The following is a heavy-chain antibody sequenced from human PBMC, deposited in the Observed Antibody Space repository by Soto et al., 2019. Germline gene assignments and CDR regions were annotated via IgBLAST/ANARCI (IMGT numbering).Heavy chain of an antibody. CDR2: IGTTGDP. J-gene: IGHJ4*02. D-gene: IGHD6-19*01. Sequence: PGWSLRLSCAASGFTFSNYDMHWVRQTTGKGLEWVSAIGTTGDPYYPGSVKGRFTISRDNAKNSLYLQMNSLTVEDTGVYFCGRGSSGWYSEVDFSGQGTLVTASS. CDR1: GFTFSNYD. CDR3: GRGSSGWYSEVDF. V-gene: IGHV3-13*05.